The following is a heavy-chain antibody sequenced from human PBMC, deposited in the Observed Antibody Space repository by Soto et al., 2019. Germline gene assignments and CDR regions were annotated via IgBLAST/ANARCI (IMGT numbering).Heavy chain of an antibody. V-gene: IGHV4-59*01. CDR3: ARDYGDYSFFFDY. J-gene: IGHJ4*02. CDR1: GGSITTYQ. D-gene: IGHD4-17*01. CDR2: GYSGFT. Sequence: QVQLQESGPGLVKPSETLSLTCTVSGGSITTYQWSWIRQPPGKGLEWIGGYSGFTNYNPSLESRALISVDNSKNQFLLTLRSVTAAGTAVYSCARDYGDYSFFFDYWGQGALVTVSS.